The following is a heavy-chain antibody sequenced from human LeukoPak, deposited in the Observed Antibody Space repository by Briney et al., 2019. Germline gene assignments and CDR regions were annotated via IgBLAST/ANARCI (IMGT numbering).Heavy chain of an antibody. V-gene: IGHV3-21*05. Sequence: PGGSLRLSCVASGFTFSIYSMNWVRQAPGKGREWVSYISKNSDDIYNADSVRGRFTISRDNAKNSLYLQMNSLRAEDTAVYYCARVRPGYYCDYWGQGILVTVSS. CDR1: GFTFSIYS. CDR3: ARVRPGYYCDY. J-gene: IGHJ4*02. CDR2: ISKNSDDI.